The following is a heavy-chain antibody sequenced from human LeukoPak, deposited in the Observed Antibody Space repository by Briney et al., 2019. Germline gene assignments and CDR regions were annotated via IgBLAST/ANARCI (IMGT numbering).Heavy chain of an antibody. V-gene: IGHV3-11*01. CDR2: ISGSSSGI. Sequence: GGSLRLSCAVSGFTFSDHYMSWIRQAPGKGLEWVSSISGSSSGIYSADSVRGRFTISRDNAKNSLYLQMKSLRAEDTAVYYCARGLRGATNAFDIWGQGTMVTVSS. CDR1: GFTFSDHY. D-gene: IGHD1-26*01. CDR3: ARGLRGATNAFDI. J-gene: IGHJ3*02.